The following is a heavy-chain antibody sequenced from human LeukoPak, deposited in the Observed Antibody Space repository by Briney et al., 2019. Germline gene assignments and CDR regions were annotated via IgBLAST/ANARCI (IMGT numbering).Heavy chain of an antibody. CDR1: GYSFTSYW. Sequence: GESLQISCKGSGYSFTSYWIGCVRQLPGKGLEWMGIIYPGDSDTRYSPSFQGQVTISADKSISTAYLQWSSLKASDTAMYYCARRSADFWSGYWFDPWGQGTLVTVSS. CDR2: IYPGDSDT. CDR3: ARRSADFWSGYWFDP. J-gene: IGHJ5*02. D-gene: IGHD3-3*01. V-gene: IGHV5-51*01.